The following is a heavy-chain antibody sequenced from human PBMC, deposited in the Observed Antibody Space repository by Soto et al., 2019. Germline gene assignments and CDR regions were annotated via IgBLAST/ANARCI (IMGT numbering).Heavy chain of an antibody. V-gene: IGHV3-21*01. Sequence: GGSLRLSCAASGFTFSSYSMNWVRQAPGKGLEWVSSISSSSSYIYYADSVKGRFTISRDNAKNSLYLQMNSLRAEDTAVYYCARDGPDTAMATHYFDYWGQGTLVTVSS. CDR1: GFTFSSYS. CDR2: ISSSSSYI. J-gene: IGHJ4*02. D-gene: IGHD5-18*01. CDR3: ARDGPDTAMATHYFDY.